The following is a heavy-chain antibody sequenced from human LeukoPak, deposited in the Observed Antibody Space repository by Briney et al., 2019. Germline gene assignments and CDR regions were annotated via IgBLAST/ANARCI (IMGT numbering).Heavy chain of an antibody. D-gene: IGHD5-24*01. J-gene: IGHJ3*02. CDR3: ARDDRGAFDI. CDR1: NDSINNYY. CDR2: IYYSGST. Sequence: SETLSLTCTVSNDSINNYYWSWIRQHPGKGLEWIGYIYYSGSTYYNPSLKSRVTISVDTSKNQFSLKLGSVTAADTAVYYCARDDRGAFDIWGQGTMVTVSS. V-gene: IGHV4-59*06.